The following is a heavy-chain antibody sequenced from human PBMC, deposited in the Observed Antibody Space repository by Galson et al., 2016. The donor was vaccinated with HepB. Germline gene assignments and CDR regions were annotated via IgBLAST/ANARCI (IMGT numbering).Heavy chain of an antibody. Sequence: SETLSLTCTVSGGSSSNDHWSWIRQPPGKGLEWIGHIYYSGSNKYNPSLESRPSISLDTAKNQFSLKLTSVTDADTAVYYCATFISGHGGRGCWGQGLLVTVSS. CDR2: IYYSGSN. CDR1: GGSSSNDH. V-gene: IGHV4-59*08. CDR3: ATFISGHGGRGC. J-gene: IGHJ4*02. D-gene: IGHD3-10*01.